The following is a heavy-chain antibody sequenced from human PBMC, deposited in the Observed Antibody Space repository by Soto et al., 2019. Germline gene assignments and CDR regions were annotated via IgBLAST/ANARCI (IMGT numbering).Heavy chain of an antibody. CDR2: ISSSSSTI. D-gene: IGHD1-1*01. CDR3: ARTSGRFDY. Sequence: EVQLVESGGGLVQPGGSLRLSCAASGFTFSSYSMNWVRQAPGKGLEWVSYISSSSSTIYYADSVKGRFTISRDNAKNSLYLQMNSLGDEGTAVYYGARTSGRFDYWGQGTLVTVSS. CDR1: GFTFSSYS. J-gene: IGHJ4*02. V-gene: IGHV3-48*02.